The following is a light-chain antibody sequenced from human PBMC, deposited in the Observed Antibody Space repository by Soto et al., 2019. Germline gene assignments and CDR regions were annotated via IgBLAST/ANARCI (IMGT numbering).Light chain of an antibody. CDR3: GTWDSSLSSGGV. J-gene: IGLJ2*01. CDR2: DNN. V-gene: IGLV1-51*01. Sequence: QSVLAQPPSVSAAPGQRVTISCAGSSSNIGNNYVSWYQQLPGKAPKLLIYDNNKRPSGIPDRFSGSKSGTSATLGITGLPTGDEADYYCGTWDSSLSSGGVFGGGTKLTVL. CDR1: SSNIGNNY.